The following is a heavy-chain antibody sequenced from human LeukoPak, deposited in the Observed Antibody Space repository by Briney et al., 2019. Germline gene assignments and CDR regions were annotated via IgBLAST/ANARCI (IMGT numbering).Heavy chain of an antibody. Sequence: GGSLRLSCAASGFTVSNSDIHWVRQSTGGGLEWVSTIGVAGDTYYSASVKGRFTISRDNARNSLFLQMFSLKAEDTAVYYCARDTQATIFGVAYYYYGMDVWGQGTTVTVSS. CDR1: GFTVSNSD. D-gene: IGHD3-3*01. CDR2: IGVAGDT. J-gene: IGHJ6*02. V-gene: IGHV3-13*01. CDR3: ARDTQATIFGVAYYYYGMDV.